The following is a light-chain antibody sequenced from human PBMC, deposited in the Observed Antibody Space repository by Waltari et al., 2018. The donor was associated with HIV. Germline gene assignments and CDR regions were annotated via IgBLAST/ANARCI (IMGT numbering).Light chain of an antibody. CDR3: QQYDNLQFT. V-gene: IGKV1-33*01. CDR1: QDISNY. J-gene: IGKJ3*01. CDR2: DAS. Sequence: DILMTQSPSSLSASVGDRVTITCQASQDISNYLNWYQQKPGKAPKLLIYDASNLETGVPSRFSGSGSGTDFTFTISSLQPEDIATYYCQQYDNLQFTFGPGTKVDIK.